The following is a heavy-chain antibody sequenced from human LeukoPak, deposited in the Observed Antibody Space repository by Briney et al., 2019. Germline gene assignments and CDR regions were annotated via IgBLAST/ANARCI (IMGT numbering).Heavy chain of an antibody. CDR2: ISAGSGTV. Sequence: GGSLRFSCTASGLSLSSNNMHWVRQAPGGGLEWLSYISAGSGTVFSADSVKGRFSISRDNAWESLFLQMHSLRVDDTAVYYCTKDLGLRRMIWGRGTLVIVSS. CDR3: TKDLGLRRMI. J-gene: IGHJ2*01. CDR1: GLSLSSNN. D-gene: IGHD1-14*01. V-gene: IGHV3-48*04.